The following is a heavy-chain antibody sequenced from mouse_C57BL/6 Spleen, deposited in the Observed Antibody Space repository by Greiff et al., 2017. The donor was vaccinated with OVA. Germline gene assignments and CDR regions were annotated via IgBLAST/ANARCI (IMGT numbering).Heavy chain of an antibody. CDR3: ARGGTTMDY. D-gene: IGHD2-14*01. CDR1: GYTFTSYW. J-gene: IGHJ4*01. V-gene: IGHV1-50*01. CDR2: IDPSDSYT. Sequence: QVQLQQSGAELVKPGASVKLSCKASGYTFTSYWMQWVKQRPGQGLEWIGEIDPSDSYTNYNQKFKGKATLTVDTSSSTAYMQLSSLTSEDSAVYYCARGGTTMDYWGQGTSVTVSS.